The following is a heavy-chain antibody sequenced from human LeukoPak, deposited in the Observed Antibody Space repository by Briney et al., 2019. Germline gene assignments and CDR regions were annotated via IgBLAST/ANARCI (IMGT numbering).Heavy chain of an antibody. CDR1: GFTFSSYW. V-gene: IGHV3-7*03. J-gene: IGHJ6*02. Sequence: GGSLRLSCAASGFTFSSYWMNWARQAPGKGLEWVASINHNGNVNYYVDSVKGRLTISRDNAKNSLYLQMSNLRAEDAAVYFCARGGGLDVWGRGAMVTVSS. CDR2: INHNGNVN. D-gene: IGHD3-16*01. CDR3: ARGGGLDV.